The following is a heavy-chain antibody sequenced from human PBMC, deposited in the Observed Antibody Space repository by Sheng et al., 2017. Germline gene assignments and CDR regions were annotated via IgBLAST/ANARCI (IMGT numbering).Heavy chain of an antibody. Sequence: EVQLVESGGGLVQPGGSLRLSCAASGFTVSSNYMSWVRQAPGKGLEWVSVIYSGGSTYYADSVKGRFTISRDNSKNTLYLQMNSLRAEDTAVYYCARMSGVSFQPNYYYYMDVWGQGTTVTVSS. J-gene: IGHJ6*03. D-gene: IGHD5-18*01. CDR1: GFTVSSNY. CDR2: IYSGGST. CDR3: ARMSGVSFQPNYYYYMDV. V-gene: IGHV3-66*01.